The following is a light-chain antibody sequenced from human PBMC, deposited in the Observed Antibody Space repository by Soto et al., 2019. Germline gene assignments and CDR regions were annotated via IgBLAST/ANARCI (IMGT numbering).Light chain of an antibody. CDR3: LQHNTWPWT. V-gene: IGKV1-17*01. CDR2: AAS. J-gene: IGKJ1*01. CDR1: QGIRND. Sequence: DVLRTQSLLSVFASKGDRVTXTCWASQGIRNDLGWYQQKPGKVNKRLIYAASSLQSGVPSRFSGNGSGTEFTLTISSLQPEDFAPYYCLQHNTWPWTFCQGTKLDI.